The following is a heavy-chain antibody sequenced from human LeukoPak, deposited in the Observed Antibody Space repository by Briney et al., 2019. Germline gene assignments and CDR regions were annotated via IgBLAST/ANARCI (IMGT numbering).Heavy chain of an antibody. CDR2: IYYSGST. D-gene: IGHD2-15*01. Sequence: SETLSLTCTVSGGSISSYYWSWIRQPPGKGLEWIGYIYYSGSTNYNPSLKSRVTISVDTSKNQFPLKLSSVTAADTAVYYCASHRSGRTTFDIWGQGTMVTVSS. V-gene: IGHV4-59*08. CDR1: GGSISSYY. J-gene: IGHJ3*02. CDR3: ASHRSGRTTFDI.